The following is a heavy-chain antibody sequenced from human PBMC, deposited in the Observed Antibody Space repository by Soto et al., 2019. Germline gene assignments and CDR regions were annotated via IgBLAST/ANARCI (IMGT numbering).Heavy chain of an antibody. CDR3: AKDWGSSDWYNWFNP. J-gene: IGHJ5*02. Sequence: QVHLVESGGDVVQPGGSLKVACAASGFTVANTGMHWVRQAPGKGLEWLAMISHSGTTKMYGHSVEGRFTISRDNAKNTLNLPMSALRPEDTAIYYCAKDWGSSDWYNWFNPWGQGVLVTGSS. V-gene: IGHV3-30*18. CDR1: GFTVANTG. CDR2: ISHSGTTK. D-gene: IGHD6-19*01.